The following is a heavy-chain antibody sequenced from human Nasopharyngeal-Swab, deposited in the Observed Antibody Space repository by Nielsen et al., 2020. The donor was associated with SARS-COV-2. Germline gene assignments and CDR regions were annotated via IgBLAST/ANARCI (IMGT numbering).Heavy chain of an antibody. CDR1: GGSISSYY. J-gene: IGHJ4*02. CDR3: ARGHYGSGSYRDY. CDR2: IYYSGST. D-gene: IGHD3-10*01. Sequence: SDTLSLTCTVSGGSISSYYWSWSRQPPGKGLEWIGYIYYSGSTNYNPSLKSRVTISVDTSKNQFSLKLSSVTAADTAVYYCARGHYGSGSYRDYWGQGTLVTVSS. V-gene: IGHV4-59*13.